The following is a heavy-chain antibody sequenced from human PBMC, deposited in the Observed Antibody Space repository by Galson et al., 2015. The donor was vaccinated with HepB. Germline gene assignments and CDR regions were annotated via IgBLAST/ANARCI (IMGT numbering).Heavy chain of an antibody. J-gene: IGHJ6*01. CDR2: IIPIFGTA. V-gene: IGHV1-69*13. CDR1: GGTFSSYA. CDR3: ARDLHQRRLVVPAAIHHYGIDV. D-gene: IGHD2-2*02. Sequence: SVKVSCKASGGTFSSYAISWVRQAPGQGLEWMGGIIPIFGTANYAQKFQGRVTITADESTSTAYMELSSLRSEDTAVYYCARDLHQRRLVVPAAIHHYGIDVWGQGTTVTVSS.